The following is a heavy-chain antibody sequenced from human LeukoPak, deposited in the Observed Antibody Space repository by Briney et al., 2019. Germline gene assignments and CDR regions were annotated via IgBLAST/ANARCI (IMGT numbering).Heavy chain of an antibody. Sequence: KPSETLSLTCTVSGGSISSGGYYWSWIRQHPGKGLEWIGYIYYSGSTYYNPSLKSRVTISVDTSKNQFSLKLSSVTAADTAVYYCARDRHSARLPREDWYFDLWGRGTLVTVSS. V-gene: IGHV4-31*03. CDR2: IYYSGST. CDR1: GGSISSGGYY. CDR3: ARDRHSARLPREDWYFDL. J-gene: IGHJ2*01.